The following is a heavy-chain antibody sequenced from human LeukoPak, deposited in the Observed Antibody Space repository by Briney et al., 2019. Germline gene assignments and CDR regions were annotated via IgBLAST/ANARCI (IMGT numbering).Heavy chain of an antibody. CDR1: GGSISSYY. J-gene: IGHJ4*02. CDR3: ARSTVTTFNYFDY. D-gene: IGHD4-17*01. Sequence: SETLSLTCTVSGGSISSYYWSWIRQPPGKGLEWIGYIYYSGSTYYNPSLKSRVTISVDTSKNQFSLKLSSVTAADTAVYYCARSTVTTFNYFDYWGQGTLVTVSS. V-gene: IGHV4-30-4*01. CDR2: IYYSGST.